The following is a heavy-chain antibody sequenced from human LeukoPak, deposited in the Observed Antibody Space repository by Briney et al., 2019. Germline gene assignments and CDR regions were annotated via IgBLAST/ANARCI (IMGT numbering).Heavy chain of an antibody. D-gene: IGHD3-10*01. CDR1: GLTFSDYS. V-gene: IGHV3-48*01. CDR2: ISSTGNPR. CDR3: ASLYGSGPKWSDP. Sequence: GGSLRLSCTASGLTFSDYSMNWVRQAPGKGLEWVSYISSTGNPRHYAESVEGRFTISRENAKNSLYLQMNSLRAEDTAVYYCASLYGSGPKWSDPWGQGTLVAVSS. J-gene: IGHJ5*02.